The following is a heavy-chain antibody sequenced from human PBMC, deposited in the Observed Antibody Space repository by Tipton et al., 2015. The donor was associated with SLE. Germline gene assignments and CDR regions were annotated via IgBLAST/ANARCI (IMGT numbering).Heavy chain of an antibody. Sequence: LRLSCTVSGGSISSYYWSWIRQPPGKGLEWIGYIYYSGSTNYNPSLKSRVTISVDTSKNQFSLKLSSVTAADTAVYYCAREGLWPSYYYYMDLWGKGTTVTVSS. D-gene: IGHD2-21*01. CDR2: IYYSGST. V-gene: IGHV4-59*01. CDR1: GGSISSYY. CDR3: AREGLWPSYYYYMDL. J-gene: IGHJ6*03.